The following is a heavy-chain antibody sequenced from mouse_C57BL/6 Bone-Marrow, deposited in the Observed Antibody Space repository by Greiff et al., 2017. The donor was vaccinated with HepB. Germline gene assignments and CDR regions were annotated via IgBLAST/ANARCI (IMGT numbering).Heavy chain of an antibody. V-gene: IGHV5-4*01. J-gene: IGHJ2*01. D-gene: IGHD1-1*01. CDR3: ARVITTVVVPFDY. Sequence: EVHLVESGGGLVKPGGSLKLSCAASGFTFSSYAMSWVRQTPEKRLEWVATISDGGSYTYYPDNVKGRFTISRDNAKNYLYLQMSHLKSEDTAMYYCARVITTVVVPFDYWGQGTTLTVSS. CDR1: GFTFSSYA. CDR2: ISDGGSYT.